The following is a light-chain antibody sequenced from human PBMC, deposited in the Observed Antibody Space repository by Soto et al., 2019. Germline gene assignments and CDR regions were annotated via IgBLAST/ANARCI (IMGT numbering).Light chain of an antibody. V-gene: IGKV3-15*01. CDR2: ASS. Sequence: EVVLTQSTATLSLSPGERATLSCRASQSISSNLAWYQQKPGQAPRLLIYASSTRATGIPARFSGSGSGTDFTLTISSLQSEDFAVYYCQQYINWLRTFGQGTKVDIK. CDR1: QSISSN. J-gene: IGKJ1*01. CDR3: QQYINWLRT.